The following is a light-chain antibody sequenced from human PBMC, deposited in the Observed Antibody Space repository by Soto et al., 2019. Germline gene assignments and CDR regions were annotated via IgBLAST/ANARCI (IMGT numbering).Light chain of an antibody. CDR2: KAS. V-gene: IGKV1-5*03. Sequence: IQMTQSPSTLSASVGDRVTITCRASQSISSWLAWYQQKPGKAPNLLIYKASTLESGVPSRFSGSGSGTEFTLTISSLQPDDFATYYCQQYNSYLYTFGQGTKLDIK. CDR1: QSISSW. CDR3: QQYNSYLYT. J-gene: IGKJ2*01.